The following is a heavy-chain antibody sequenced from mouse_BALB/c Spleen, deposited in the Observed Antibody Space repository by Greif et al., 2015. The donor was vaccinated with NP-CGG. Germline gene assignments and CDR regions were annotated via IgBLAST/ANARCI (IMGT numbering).Heavy chain of an antibody. CDR1: GYTFTSSW. D-gene: IGHD2-1*01. CDR2: IHPNSGNT. CDR3: ARYGNYGAWFAY. V-gene: IGHV1S130*01. J-gene: IGHJ3*01. Sequence: VQLQQSGSVLVRPGASVKLSCKASGYTFTSSWMHWAKQRPGQGLEWTGEIHPNSGNTNYNEKFKGKATLTVDTSSSTAYVDLSSLTSEDSAVYYCARYGNYGAWFAYWGQGTLVTVSA.